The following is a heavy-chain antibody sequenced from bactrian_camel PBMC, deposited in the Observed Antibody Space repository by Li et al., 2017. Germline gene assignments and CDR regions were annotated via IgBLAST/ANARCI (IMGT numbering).Heavy chain of an antibody. CDR3: AAMKGFLGAPLMQRAYTD. D-gene: IGHD1*01. J-gene: IGHJ4*01. V-gene: IGHV3S57*01. Sequence: VEAGGSLRLSCVASGYTSKICTWNWYRQSPGKDRELVSSLFANGGTYYHDSVKGRFTFAQDNTENAVSLQMNSLQPEDTAMYYCAAMKGFLGAPLMQRAYTDWGRGTQVTVS. CDR1: GYTSKICT. CDR2: LFANGGT.